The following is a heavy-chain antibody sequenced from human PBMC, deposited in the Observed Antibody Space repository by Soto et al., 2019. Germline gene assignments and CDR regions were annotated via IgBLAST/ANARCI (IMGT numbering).Heavy chain of an antibody. CDR1: GFTFSSYA. V-gene: IGHV3-23*01. CDR2: ISDSGGST. D-gene: IGHD6-6*01. CDR3: AKYFSDYSSSLFDY. J-gene: IGHJ4*02. Sequence: EVQLLESGGGLVQPGGSLRLSCAAYGFTFSSYAMSWVRQAPGKGLEWVSVISDSGGSTYYADSVKGRFTISRDNSKNTLYLQMYSLRAEDTAVYYCAKYFSDYSSSLFDYWGQGTLVTVSS.